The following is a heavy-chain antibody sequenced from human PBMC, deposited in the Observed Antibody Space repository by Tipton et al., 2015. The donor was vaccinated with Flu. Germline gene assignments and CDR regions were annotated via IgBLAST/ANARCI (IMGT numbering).Heavy chain of an antibody. CDR2: IHSTRST. CDR1: GDSVTSYY. CDR3: VRVSGGYYFDH. J-gene: IGHJ4*02. V-gene: IGHV4-59*02. D-gene: IGHD6-19*01. Sequence: TLSLTCTVSGDSVTSYYWSWIRQPPGKGLEWIGHIHSTRSTNYNPSLKSRVTISVDTSKNQFFLILSSVTAADTAVYFCVRVSGGYYFDHWGQGTLVTVSS.